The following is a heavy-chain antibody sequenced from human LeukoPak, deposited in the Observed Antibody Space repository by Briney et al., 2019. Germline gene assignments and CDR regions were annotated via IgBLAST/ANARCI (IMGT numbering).Heavy chain of an antibody. CDR1: GSTFSSYS. D-gene: IGHD3-22*01. Sequence: PGGSLRLSCAASGSTFSSYSMNWVRQAPGKGLEWVSSISSSSSYIYYADSVKGRFTISRDNAKNSLYLQMNSLRAEDTAVYYCARDHYDSSGYYYSHLDYWGQGTLVTVSS. J-gene: IGHJ4*02. CDR2: ISSSSSYI. V-gene: IGHV3-21*01. CDR3: ARDHYDSSGYYYSHLDY.